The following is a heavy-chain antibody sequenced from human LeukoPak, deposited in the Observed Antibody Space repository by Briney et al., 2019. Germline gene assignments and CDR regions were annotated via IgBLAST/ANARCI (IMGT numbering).Heavy chain of an antibody. CDR3: ASPGGLVVVAATDDAFDI. CDR1: GFTFSSYA. CDR2: ISGSDGST. D-gene: IGHD2-15*01. Sequence: PGGSLRLSCAASGFTFSSYAMSWVRQAPGKGLEWVSAISGSDGSTYYADSVKGRFTISRDNSKNTLYLQMNSLRAEDTAVYYCASPGGLVVVAATDDAFDIWGQGTMVTVSS. V-gene: IGHV3-23*01. J-gene: IGHJ3*02.